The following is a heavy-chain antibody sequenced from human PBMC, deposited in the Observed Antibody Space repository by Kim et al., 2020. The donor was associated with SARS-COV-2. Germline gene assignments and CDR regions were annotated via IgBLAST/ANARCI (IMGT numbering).Heavy chain of an antibody. D-gene: IGHD1-1*01. CDR2: INPSGGST. CDR1: GYTFTSYY. V-gene: IGHV1-46*01. CDR3: ARATTPHGMDV. J-gene: IGHJ6*02. Sequence: ASVKVSCKASGYTFTSYYMHWVRQAPGQGLEWMGIINPSGGSTSYAHKFQGRVTMTRDTSTSTVYMELSSLRSEDTAVYYCARATTPHGMDVWGQGTTVTVSS.